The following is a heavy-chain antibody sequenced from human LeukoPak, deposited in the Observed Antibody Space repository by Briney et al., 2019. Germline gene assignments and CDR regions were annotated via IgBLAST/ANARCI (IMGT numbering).Heavy chain of an antibody. D-gene: IGHD6-13*01. CDR1: GYTFTSYA. V-gene: IGHV1-3*01. CDR3: ARDRRPQLVQTEIDY. J-gene: IGHJ4*02. CDR2: INAGNGNT. Sequence: ASVKVSCKASGYTFTSYAMHWVRQAPGQRLEWMGWINAGNGNTKYSQKFQGRVTITRDTSASTAYMELSSLRSEDTAVYYCARDRRPQLVQTEIDYWGQGTLVTVSS.